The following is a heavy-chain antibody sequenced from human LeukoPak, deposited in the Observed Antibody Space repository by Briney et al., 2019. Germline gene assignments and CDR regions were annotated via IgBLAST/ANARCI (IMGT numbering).Heavy chain of an antibody. V-gene: IGHV3-23*01. Sequence: GGSLRLSCAASGFTFSSYAMSWVRQAPGKGLEWVSAISGSGGSTYYADSVKCRFTISRDNSKNTRYLQMNSLRAEDTAVYYCGKGGIQLWASGLNWFDPWGQGTLVTVSS. J-gene: IGHJ5*02. CDR3: GKGGIQLWASGLNWFDP. D-gene: IGHD5-18*01. CDR1: GFTFSSYA. CDR2: ISGSGGST.